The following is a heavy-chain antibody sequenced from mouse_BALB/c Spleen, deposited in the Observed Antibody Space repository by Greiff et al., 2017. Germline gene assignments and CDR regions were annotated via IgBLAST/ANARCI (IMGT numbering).Heavy chain of an antibody. CDR2: ISYSGST. CDR1: GYSITSDYA. J-gene: IGHJ2*01. V-gene: IGHV3-2*02. D-gene: IGHD2-1*01. CDR3: ARDGNYVRGYFDY. Sequence: EVKLQESGPGLVKPSQSLSLTCTVTGYSITSDYAWNWIRQFPGNKLEWMGYISYSGSTSYNPSLKSRISITRDTSKNQFFLQLNSVTTEDTATYYCARDGNYVRGYFDYWGQGTTLTVSS.